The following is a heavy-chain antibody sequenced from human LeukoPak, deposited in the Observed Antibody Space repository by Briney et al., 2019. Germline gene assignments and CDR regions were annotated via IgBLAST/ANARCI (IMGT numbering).Heavy chain of an antibody. D-gene: IGHD6-6*01. V-gene: IGHV4-59*01. Sequence: SETLFLTCTVSGGSISSYCRSWVRQPPGKGLEWVGYIYYSGSTNYNPAFMSGATISVAQSTNQSSLQLSPVTPADPAAVYCARKAYSSSYFDYWGQGTLVTVSS. CDR2: IYYSGST. CDR1: GGSISSYC. CDR3: ARKAYSSSYFDY. J-gene: IGHJ4*02.